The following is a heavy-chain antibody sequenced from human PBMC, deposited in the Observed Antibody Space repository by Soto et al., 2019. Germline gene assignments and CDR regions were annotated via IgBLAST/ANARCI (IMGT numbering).Heavy chain of an antibody. Sequence: ASVKVSFKAAGYTFTTYDLYWVRPGTGQGLGWMGWLNPNSGHTVYAQKFQGRGTMTRDTSISAAYMELSSLRSDDTAVYYCARGLYDLCSKYYGMDVGGQGTTVTVPS. V-gene: IGHV1-8*01. CDR2: LNPNSGHT. J-gene: IGHJ6*02. CDR1: GYTFTTYD. CDR3: ARGLYDLCSKYYGMDV. D-gene: IGHD3-3*01.